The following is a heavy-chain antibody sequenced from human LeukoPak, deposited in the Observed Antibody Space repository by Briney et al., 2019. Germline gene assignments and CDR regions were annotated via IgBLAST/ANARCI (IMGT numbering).Heavy chain of an antibody. CDR2: ITSSSSYI. CDR1: GFTFNIYR. V-gene: IGHV3-21*01. CDR3: ARAGNPGSYSYYFDS. J-gene: IGHJ4*02. Sequence: GGSLRLSCAASGFTFNIYRMNWVRQAPGKGLEWVSSITSSSSYIYYADSVQGRFTISRDNAKNSLYLQMNSLRAEDTAVYYCARAGNPGSYSYYFDSWGQGTLVTVSS. D-gene: IGHD1-26*01.